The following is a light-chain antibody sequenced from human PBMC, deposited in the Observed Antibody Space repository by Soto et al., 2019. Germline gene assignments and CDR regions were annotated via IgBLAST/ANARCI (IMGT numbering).Light chain of an antibody. CDR3: QQYNSYLLT. CDR1: QSISSW. Sequence: DIQMTQSPSTLSATAGDRVTITCRASQSISSWLAWYQHKPGKAPKLLIYDASNLDSGVPSRFSGSGSGTEFSLTISNLQPDDCATYYCQQYNSYLLTFGGGTKVDIK. CDR2: DAS. J-gene: IGKJ4*01. V-gene: IGKV1-5*01.